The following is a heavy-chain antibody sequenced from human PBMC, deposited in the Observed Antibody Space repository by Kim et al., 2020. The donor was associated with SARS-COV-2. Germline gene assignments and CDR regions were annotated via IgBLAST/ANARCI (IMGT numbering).Heavy chain of an antibody. CDR2: IIPILGIA. D-gene: IGHD3-22*01. J-gene: IGHJ4*02. Sequence: SVKVSCKASGGTFSSYAISWVRQATGQGLEWMGRIIPILGIANYAQKFQGRVTITADKSTSTAYMELSSLRSEDTAVYYCARWYNYDSSGYYFGFDYWGQGTLVTVSS. CDR3: ARWYNYDSSGYYFGFDY. CDR1: GGTFSSYA. V-gene: IGHV1-69*04.